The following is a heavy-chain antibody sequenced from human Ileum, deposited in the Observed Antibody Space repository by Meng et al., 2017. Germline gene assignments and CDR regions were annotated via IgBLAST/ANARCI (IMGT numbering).Heavy chain of an antibody. CDR3: TTNRGIS. CDR2: IKSTTHGGTT. J-gene: IGHJ5*02. Sequence: EVQLTESGGGLVKPGESLRLSCAASGLTFSNAWMTWVRQATGKGLEWIGQIKSTTHGGTTDYAAPVTGRFIISRDDSKNTLYLQMSSLKTEDTAVYYCTTNRGISWGQGTLVTVSS. CDR1: GLTFSNAW. V-gene: IGHV3-15*01.